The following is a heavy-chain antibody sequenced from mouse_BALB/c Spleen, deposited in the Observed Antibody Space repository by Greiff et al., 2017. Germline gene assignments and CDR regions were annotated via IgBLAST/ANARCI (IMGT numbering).Heavy chain of an antibody. CDR2: INPYNDGT. J-gene: IGHJ3*01. D-gene: IGHD2-4*01. V-gene: IGHV1-14*01. Sequence: VHVKQSGPELVKPGASVKMSCKASGYTFTSYVMHWVKQKPGQGLEWIGYINPYNDGTKYNEKFKGKATLTSDKSSSTAYMERSSLTSEDSAVCYCASLYDYGTWLAYWGQGTLVTVSA. CDR1: GYTFTSYV. CDR3: ASLYDYGTWLAY.